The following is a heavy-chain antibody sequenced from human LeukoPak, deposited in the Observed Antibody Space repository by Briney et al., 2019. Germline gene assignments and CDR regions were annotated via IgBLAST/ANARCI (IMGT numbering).Heavy chain of an antibody. V-gene: IGHV4-34*01. J-gene: IGHJ4*02. Sequence: SETLSLTCAVYGGSFSGYYWSWIRQPPGKGLEWIGEINHSGSTNYNPSLKSRVTISVDTSKNQFSLKLSSVTAADTAVYYCASDLYSGGYWGQGTLVTVSS. D-gene: IGHD2-8*01. CDR1: GGSFSGYY. CDR3: ASDLYSGGY. CDR2: INHSGST.